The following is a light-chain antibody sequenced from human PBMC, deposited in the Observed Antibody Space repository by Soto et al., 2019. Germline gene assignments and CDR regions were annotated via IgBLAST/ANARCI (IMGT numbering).Light chain of an antibody. CDR3: QRYDSLPPT. CDR2: DAS. J-gene: IGKJ5*01. V-gene: IGKV1-33*01. CDR1: HAIKKC. Sequence: DIQMTQSPSSLSASVGDRVTITCPASHAIKKCLNWYQEKPGKAPKLLIYDASNLQTGVPSRFSGSGSGTHFTFTISSLQPEDIATYYCQRYDSLPPTFGQGTRLDIK.